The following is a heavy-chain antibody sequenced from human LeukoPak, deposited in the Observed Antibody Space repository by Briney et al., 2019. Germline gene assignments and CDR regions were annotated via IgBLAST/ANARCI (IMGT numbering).Heavy chain of an antibody. CDR2: IYYSGST. V-gene: IGHV4-59*01. CDR1: GGPISSYY. Sequence: SETLSLTCTVAGGPISSYYWSWIRQPPGKGLEWIGYIYYSGSTNYNPSLKSRVTISVDTSKNQFSLKLSSVTAADTAVYYCARDTTYCGGDCYSGYFDYWGQGTLVTVSS. J-gene: IGHJ4*02. D-gene: IGHD2-21*01. CDR3: ARDTTYCGGDCYSGYFDY.